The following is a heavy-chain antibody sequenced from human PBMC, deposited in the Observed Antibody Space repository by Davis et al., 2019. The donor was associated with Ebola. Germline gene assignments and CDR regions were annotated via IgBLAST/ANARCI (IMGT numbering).Heavy chain of an antibody. V-gene: IGHV3-48*02. CDR2: ISSSSSTI. J-gene: IGHJ4*02. CDR1: GFTFSSYE. CDR3: ARDLRGFGRY. D-gene: IGHD3-3*01. Sequence: LSLTCAASGFTFSSYEMNWVRQAPGKGLEWVSYISSSSSTIYYADSVKGRFTISRDNAKNSLYLQMNSLRDEDTAVYYCARDLRGFGRYWGQGTLVTVSS.